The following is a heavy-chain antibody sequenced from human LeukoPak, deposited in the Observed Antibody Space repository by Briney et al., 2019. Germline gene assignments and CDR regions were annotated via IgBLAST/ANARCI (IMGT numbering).Heavy chain of an antibody. J-gene: IGHJ4*02. CDR2: IYTSGST. CDR3: ARHRVLRSGYYPDY. V-gene: IGHV4-4*07. CDR1: GGSISSYY. Sequence: SETLSLTCTVSGGSISSYYWSWIRQPAGKGLEWIGRIYTSGSTNYNPSLKSRVTMSVDTSKNQFSLKLSSVTAADTAVYYCARHRVLRSGYYPDYWGQGTLVTVSS. D-gene: IGHD3-3*01.